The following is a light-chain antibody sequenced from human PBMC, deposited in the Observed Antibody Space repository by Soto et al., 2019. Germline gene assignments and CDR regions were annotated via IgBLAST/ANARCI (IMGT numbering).Light chain of an antibody. J-gene: IGKJ2*01. CDR1: QSVSSS. CDR3: QQYINGYT. V-gene: IGKV3-15*01. CDR2: SAS. Sequence: EVVMTQSPATLSVFPGERVTLSCRASQSVSSSLAWYQQKPGQAPRLLIYSASTRATGIPARFSGSGSGTEFTLTISSLESEDCAVYYCQQYINGYTFGQGTKLEIK.